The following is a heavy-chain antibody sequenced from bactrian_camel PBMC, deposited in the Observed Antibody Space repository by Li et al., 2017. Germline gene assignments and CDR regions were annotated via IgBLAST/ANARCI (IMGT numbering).Heavy chain of an antibody. CDR2: LYIGTGST. J-gene: IGHJ6*01. D-gene: IGHD3*01. Sequence: HVQLVESGGASVQAGKSLRLSCKISGDPYSSNCRAWFRQAPGKEREGVAALYIGTGSTYYADFAEGRFTISHDNAKNILYLDMNNLQPEDTAMYYCAIGLHLEVMGSWADADFEYWGQGTQVTVS. V-gene: IGHV3S54*01. CDR1: GDPYSSNC. CDR3: AIGLHLEVMGSWADADFEY.